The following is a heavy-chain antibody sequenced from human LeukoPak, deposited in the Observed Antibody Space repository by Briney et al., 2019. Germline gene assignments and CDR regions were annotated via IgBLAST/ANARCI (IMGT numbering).Heavy chain of an antibody. J-gene: IGHJ5*02. Sequence: GASVKVSCKASGYTFTGYYMHCVRQAPGQGLEWMGWINPNSGGTNYAQKFQGWVTMTRDTSISTAYMELSRLRSDDTAVYYCARGGRYNWNANPNWFDPWGQGTLVTVSS. CDR1: GYTFTGYY. V-gene: IGHV1-2*04. CDR3: ARGGRYNWNANPNWFDP. D-gene: IGHD1-1*01. CDR2: INPNSGGT.